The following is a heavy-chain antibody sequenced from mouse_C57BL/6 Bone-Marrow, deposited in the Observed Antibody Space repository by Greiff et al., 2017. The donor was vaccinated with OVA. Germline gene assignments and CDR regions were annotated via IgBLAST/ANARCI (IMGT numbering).Heavy chain of an antibody. CDR3: ARSRITTVVALPPDY. CDR2: IYPRSGNT. CDR1: GYTFTSYG. V-gene: IGHV1-81*01. Sequence: QVHVKQSGAELARPGASVKLSCKASGYTFTSYGISWVKQRTGQGLEWIGEIYPRSGNTYYNEKFKGKATLTADKSSSTAYMEVRSLTSEDAAVYFCARSRITTVVALPPDYWGQGTTLTVSS. D-gene: IGHD1-1*01. J-gene: IGHJ2*01.